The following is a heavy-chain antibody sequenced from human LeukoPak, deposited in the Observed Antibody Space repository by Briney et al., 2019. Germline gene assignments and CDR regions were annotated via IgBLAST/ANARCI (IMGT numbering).Heavy chain of an antibody. V-gene: IGHV1-69*06. Sequence: SVKVSCKASGGTFSSYAISWVRQAPGQGLEWMGGIIPIFGTAIYAQKFQGRVTMTEDTSTDTAYMELSSLRSEDTAVYYCATDLKYQLLYTPITFDHWGQGTLVTVSS. CDR3: ATDLKYQLLYTPITFDH. CDR1: GGTFSSYA. D-gene: IGHD2-2*02. J-gene: IGHJ4*02. CDR2: IIPIFGTA.